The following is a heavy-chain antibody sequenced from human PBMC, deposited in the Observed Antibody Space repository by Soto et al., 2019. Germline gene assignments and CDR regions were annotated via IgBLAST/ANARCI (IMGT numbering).Heavy chain of an antibody. J-gene: IGHJ4*02. CDR3: AHRREYYDSSGYPHLFDY. Sequence: QIILKESGPTLVKPTQTLTLTCTFSGFSLSTSGVGVGWIRQPPGKALEWLALIYWNDDKRYSPSLKSRLTITKDTSKNQVVLTMTNMDPVDTATYYCAHRREYYDSSGYPHLFDYWGQGTLVTVSS. V-gene: IGHV2-5*01. CDR2: IYWNDDK. D-gene: IGHD3-22*01. CDR1: GFSLSTSGVG.